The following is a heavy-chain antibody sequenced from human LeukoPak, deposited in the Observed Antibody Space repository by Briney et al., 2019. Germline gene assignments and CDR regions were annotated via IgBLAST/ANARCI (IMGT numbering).Heavy chain of an antibody. CDR3: ARKTYSRGWRVPTDS. V-gene: IGHV4-39*01. CDR1: GGSVSSHTYY. CDR2: TNYIGAS. J-gene: IGHJ5*01. D-gene: IGHD6-19*01. Sequence: SETLSLTCTVSGGSVSSHTYYWCLLHQPPGKGLEWIGRTNYIGASYHTPPPKGRVTISIATSKNQFPLNLSSVPAANTAVYSCARKTYSRGWRVPTDSWGRRTPGTASS.